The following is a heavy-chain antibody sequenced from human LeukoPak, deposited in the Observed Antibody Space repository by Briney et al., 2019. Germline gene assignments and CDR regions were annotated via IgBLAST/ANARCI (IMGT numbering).Heavy chain of an antibody. V-gene: IGHV4-34*01. CDR3: AKCAAVFDNWFDP. J-gene: IGHJ5*02. CDR2: INHSGST. CDR1: GGSFSGYY. D-gene: IGHD6-13*01. Sequence: YPSETLSLTCAVYGGSFSGYYWSWIRQPPGKGLEWIGEINHSGSTNYNPSLKSRVTISVVTSKNQFSLKLSSVTAADTAVYYCAKCAAVFDNWFDPWGQGTLVTVYS.